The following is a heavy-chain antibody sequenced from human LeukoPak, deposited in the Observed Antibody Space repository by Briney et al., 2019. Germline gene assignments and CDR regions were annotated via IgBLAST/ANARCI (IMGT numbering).Heavy chain of an antibody. Sequence: ASVKVSCKASGYTFTSYGISWVRQAPGQGLEWMGWISAYNGNTNYAQKLQGRVTMATDTSTSTAYMELRSLRSDDTAVYYCARRGIVGAYYYYYYMDVWGKGTTVTVSS. J-gene: IGHJ6*03. CDR3: ARRGIVGAYYYYYYMDV. CDR1: GYTFTSYG. V-gene: IGHV1-18*01. CDR2: ISAYNGNT. D-gene: IGHD1-26*01.